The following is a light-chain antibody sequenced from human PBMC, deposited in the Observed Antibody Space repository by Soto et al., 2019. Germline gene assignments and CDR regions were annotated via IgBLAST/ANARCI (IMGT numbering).Light chain of an antibody. Sequence: EVVMTQSPATLSVSPGERATLSCRASQTVRDNLGWYQQKPGQPPRLLIYGATTRATGIPARFSGSGSGTEFTLTISSLQSEDFAVYYCQQYNNWPLTFGGGTKVVIK. CDR3: QQYNNWPLT. CDR2: GAT. J-gene: IGKJ4*01. CDR1: QTVRDN. V-gene: IGKV3D-15*01.